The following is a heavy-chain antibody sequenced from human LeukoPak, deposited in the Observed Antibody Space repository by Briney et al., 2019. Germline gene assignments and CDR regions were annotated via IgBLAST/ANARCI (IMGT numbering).Heavy chain of an antibody. J-gene: IGHJ4*02. CDR3: AKSGYNRFDY. D-gene: IGHD5-24*01. V-gene: IGHV3-23*01. CDR1: GYPLSRSA. Sequence: GGSLRLSCAASGYPLSRSAMSWVRQAPGKGLEWVSNISGSGSGGSTYYADSVKGRFTISRDNSKNTLYLQMNSLRAEDTAVYYCAKSGYNRFDYWGQGTLVTVSS. CDR2: ISGSGSGGST.